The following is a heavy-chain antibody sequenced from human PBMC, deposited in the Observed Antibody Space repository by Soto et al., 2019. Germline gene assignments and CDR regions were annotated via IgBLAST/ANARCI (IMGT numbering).Heavy chain of an antibody. V-gene: IGHV3-48*02. CDR1: GFTFSSYA. CDR3: ARDYGYSYGYFFDY. D-gene: IGHD5-18*01. J-gene: IGHJ4*02. Sequence: PGGSLRLSCAASGFTFSSYAMNWVRQAPGKVLEWVSYISSSSSTIYYADSVKGRFTISRDNAKNSLYLQMNSLRDEDTAVYYCARDYGYSYGYFFDYWGQGTLVTVSS. CDR2: ISSSSSTI.